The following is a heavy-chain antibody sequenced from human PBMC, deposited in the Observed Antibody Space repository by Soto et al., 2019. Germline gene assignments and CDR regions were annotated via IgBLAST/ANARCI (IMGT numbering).Heavy chain of an antibody. CDR3: ARRVAVAGTIGYYGMDV. V-gene: IGHV5-51*01. D-gene: IGHD6-19*01. J-gene: IGHJ6*02. CDR2: IYPGDSDT. CDR1: GYSFTSYW. Sequence: PGESLTISCKGSGYSFTSYWIGWVRQMPGKGLEWMGIIYPGDSDTRYSPSFQGQVTISADKSISTAYLQWSSLKASDTAMYYCARRVAVAGTIGYYGMDVWGQGTTVTVSS.